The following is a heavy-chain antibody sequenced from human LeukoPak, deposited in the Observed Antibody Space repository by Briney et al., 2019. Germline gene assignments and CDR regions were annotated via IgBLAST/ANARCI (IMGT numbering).Heavy chain of an antibody. CDR2: VYYSGSI. J-gene: IGHJ3*02. D-gene: IGHD6-13*01. CDR1: GGFINDYY. Sequence: SETLSLTCTVSGGFINDYYWNWIRQPPGQGLEWIGYVYYSGSINYNPSLKSRVTISVDTSKNQFSLKLNYVTDADTALYYCARRRRIEAADSRGDAFDIWGQGTMVTVSS. CDR3: ARRRRIEAADSRGDAFDI. V-gene: IGHV4-59*08.